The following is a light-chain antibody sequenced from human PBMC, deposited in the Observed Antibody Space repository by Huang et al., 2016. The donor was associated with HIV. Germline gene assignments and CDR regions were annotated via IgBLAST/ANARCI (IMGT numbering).Light chain of an antibody. CDR2: LIS. V-gene: IGKV2-28*01. CDR3: MQSLQTPRT. Sequence: DIVMTQSPLSLPVTPGEPASSSCRSNQSLLHSNGNTYLDWYLQKPGQSPQLLIYLISNRASGVPDRFSGSGSGTDFTLKISRVQADDFGVYYCMQSLQTPRTFGQGSKVEI. CDR1: QSLLHSNGNTY. J-gene: IGKJ1*01.